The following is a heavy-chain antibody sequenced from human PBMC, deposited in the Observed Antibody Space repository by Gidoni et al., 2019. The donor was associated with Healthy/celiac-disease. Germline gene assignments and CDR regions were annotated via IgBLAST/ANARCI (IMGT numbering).Heavy chain of an antibody. CDR3: ARGLGNHYGDY. Sequence: QVQLQQWGAGLLKPSETLSLTCAVYGGSFSGYYWSWIRQPPGKGLEWIGEINHSGSTNYNPSLKSRVTISVDTSKNQFSLKLSSVTAADTAVYYCARGLGNHYGDYWGQGTLVTVSS. CDR2: INHSGST. D-gene: IGHD4-17*01. V-gene: IGHV4-34*01. CDR1: GGSFSGYY. J-gene: IGHJ4*02.